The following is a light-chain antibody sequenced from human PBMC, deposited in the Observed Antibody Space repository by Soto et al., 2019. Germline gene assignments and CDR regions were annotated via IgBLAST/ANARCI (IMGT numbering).Light chain of an antibody. CDR2: GAY. V-gene: IGKV3D-20*02. CDR3: QQRSNWPPLT. Sequence: DIVLTQSPGTLSLSPGASPTLSGRGIQSVSSSYLAWYQQKPGQAHRLLIYGAYSRATGIPDRFSGSGSGTDFTPTTSSLQPQDLSVYYGQQRSNWPPLTVGRGTKVDIK. CDR1: QSVSSSY. J-gene: IGKJ4*01.